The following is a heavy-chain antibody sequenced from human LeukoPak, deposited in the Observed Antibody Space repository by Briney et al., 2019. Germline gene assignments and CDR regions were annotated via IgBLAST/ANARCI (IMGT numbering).Heavy chain of an antibody. Sequence: ASVKVSCKASGGTFSSYAISWVRQAPGQGLEWMGGIIPIFGTANYAQKFQGRVTITADKSASTAYMELSSLRSEDTAVYYCARDITMAYGMDVWGKGTTVTVSS. D-gene: IGHD3-10*01. V-gene: IGHV1-69*06. J-gene: IGHJ6*04. CDR2: IIPIFGTA. CDR3: ARDITMAYGMDV. CDR1: GGTFSSYA.